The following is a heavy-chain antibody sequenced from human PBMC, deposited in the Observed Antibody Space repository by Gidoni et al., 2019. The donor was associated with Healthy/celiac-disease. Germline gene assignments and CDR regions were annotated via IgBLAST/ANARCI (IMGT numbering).Heavy chain of an antibody. CDR1: GFTFSSFS. CDR3: ARWGWEWHLDY. CDR2: ISSSSSYI. Sequence: EVQLVESGGGLVKPGGSLSLSCAASGFTFSSFSMNWVRQAPGKGLEWVSSISSSSSYIYYADSVKGRFTISRDNAKNSLYLQMNSLRAEDTSVYYCARWGWEWHLDYWGQGTLVTVSS. D-gene: IGHD3-3*01. J-gene: IGHJ4*02. V-gene: IGHV3-21*01.